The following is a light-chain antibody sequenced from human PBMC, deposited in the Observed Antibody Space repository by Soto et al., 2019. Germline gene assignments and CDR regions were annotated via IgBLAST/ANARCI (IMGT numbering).Light chain of an antibody. J-gene: IGKJ2*01. CDR1: QSISSY. V-gene: IGKV1-39*01. CDR2: AAS. CDR3: QQSYSTGYT. Sequence: DIQMTQSPSSLSASVGDRVTITCRASQSISSYLNWYQQKPGKAPKLLIYAASSLQSGVPSRFSGSGSGTDFTLIISSLQPDDVATYYCQQSYSTGYTFGQGTKLEIK.